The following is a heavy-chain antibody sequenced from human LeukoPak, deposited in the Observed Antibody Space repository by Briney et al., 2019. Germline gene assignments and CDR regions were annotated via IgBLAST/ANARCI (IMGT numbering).Heavy chain of an antibody. Sequence: AGSLRLSCAASGFTVSSNYMSWVRQPAGKGLEWVSVLYIGGTTFYADSVKGRFTISRDTSKNTLYLKMNDLRADDTAVYYCTKLKGWYGEGFFDYWGQGTLVTVSS. J-gene: IGHJ4*02. CDR2: LYIGGTT. D-gene: IGHD6-19*01. CDR1: GFTVSSNY. CDR3: TKLKGWYGEGFFDY. V-gene: IGHV3-53*01.